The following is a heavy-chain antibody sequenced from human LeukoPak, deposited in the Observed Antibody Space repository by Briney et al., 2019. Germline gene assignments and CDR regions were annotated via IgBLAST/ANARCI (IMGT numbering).Heavy chain of an antibody. CDR3: ARDDSAFGAFDL. V-gene: IGHV4-31*03. CDR2: IYYSAST. CDR1: GGSISSGGYY. D-gene: IGHD3-3*01. Sequence: SETLSLTCTVSGGSISSGGYYWSCIRQYPGKCLEWIGYIYYSASTYYNPSLKSRVTISVDTSKNQFSLKLSSVTAADTAVYYCARDDSAFGAFDLWGQGTMFTVSS. J-gene: IGHJ3*01.